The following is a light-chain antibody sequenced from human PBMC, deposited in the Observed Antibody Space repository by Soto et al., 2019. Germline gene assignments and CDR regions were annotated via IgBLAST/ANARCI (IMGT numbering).Light chain of an antibody. CDR1: SSNIGAGYD. V-gene: IGLV1-40*01. CDR2: DNS. J-gene: IGLJ2*01. Sequence: QSVLTQPASVSGAPGQRVTISCTGSSSNIGAGYDVHWYQQLPGTAPKLLIYDNSNRPSGVPDRFSGSKSGTASSLAITGLEAEEGADYYCPSYDSSLSGRVFGGGTKLTVL. CDR3: PSYDSSLSGRV.